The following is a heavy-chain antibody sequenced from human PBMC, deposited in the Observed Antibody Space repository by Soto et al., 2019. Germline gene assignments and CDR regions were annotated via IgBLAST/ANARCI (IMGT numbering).Heavy chain of an antibody. D-gene: IGHD3-10*01. CDR1: GYSFTSYW. J-gene: IGHJ6*02. Sequence: GESLKISCKGSGYSFTSYWISWVRQMPGKGLEWMGRIDPSDSYTNYSPSFQGHVTISADKSISTAYLQWSSLKASDTAMYYCAILGGSGSYPYYYGMDVWGQGTTVTVSS. V-gene: IGHV5-10-1*01. CDR3: AILGGSGSYPYYYGMDV. CDR2: IDPSDSYT.